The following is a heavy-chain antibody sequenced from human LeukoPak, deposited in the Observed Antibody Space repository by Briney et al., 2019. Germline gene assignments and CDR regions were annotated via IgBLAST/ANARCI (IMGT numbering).Heavy chain of an antibody. CDR2: ISDNGGYT. Sequence: GGSLRLSCAVSGFTFSSYAMSWVRQAPWKGLECVSTISDNGGYTYYADSVKGRFTISRDNSKNTLYLQMKSLRAEDTAVYYCAIGEYYFDYWGQGTLVTVSS. CDR1: GFTFSSYA. V-gene: IGHV3-23*01. CDR3: AIGEYYFDY. J-gene: IGHJ4*02. D-gene: IGHD3-10*01.